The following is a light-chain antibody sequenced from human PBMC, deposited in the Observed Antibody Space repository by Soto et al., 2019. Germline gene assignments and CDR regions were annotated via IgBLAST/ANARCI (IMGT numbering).Light chain of an antibody. CDR1: SSDVGGYNY. J-gene: IGLJ2*01. V-gene: IGLV2-14*01. CDR3: SSYTSNSTLHLV. CDR2: DVS. Sequence: QSVRTQPASVSGSPGQSITISCTGTSSDVGGYNYVSWYQQHPGKAPKLMIYDVSNRPSGVSNRFSGSKSGNTASLTISGLQAEDEADYYCSSYTSNSTLHLVFGGVTKVTVL.